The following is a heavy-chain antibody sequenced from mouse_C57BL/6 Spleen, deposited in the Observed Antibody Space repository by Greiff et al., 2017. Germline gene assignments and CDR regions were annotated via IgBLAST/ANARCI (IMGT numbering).Heavy chain of an antibody. J-gene: IGHJ1*03. CDR3: ARLYYGSSYGYFDV. CDR2: IYPRSGNT. V-gene: IGHV1-81*01. D-gene: IGHD1-1*01. CDR1: GYTFTSYG. Sequence: QVQLKESGAELARPGASVKLSCKASGYTFTSYGISWVKQRTGQGLEWIGEIYPRSGNTYYNEKFKGKATLTAAKASSTEYMELRSLTSEDSAVYFCARLYYGSSYGYFDVWGTGTTVTVSS.